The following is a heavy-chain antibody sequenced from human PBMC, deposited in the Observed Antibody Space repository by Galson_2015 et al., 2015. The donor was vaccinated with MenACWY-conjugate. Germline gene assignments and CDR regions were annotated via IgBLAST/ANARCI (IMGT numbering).Heavy chain of an antibody. D-gene: IGHD6-25*01. CDR1: GGSFSGYY. J-gene: IGHJ6*02. CDR2: INHSGST. V-gene: IGHV4-34*01. CDR3: ARLAATHTYYYYGMDV. Sequence: SETLSLTCAVYGGSFSGYYWSWIRQPPGKGLEWIGEINHSGSTNYNPSLKSRVTISVDTSKNQFSLKLSSVTAADTAVYYCARLAATHTYYYYGMDVWGQGTTVTVSS.